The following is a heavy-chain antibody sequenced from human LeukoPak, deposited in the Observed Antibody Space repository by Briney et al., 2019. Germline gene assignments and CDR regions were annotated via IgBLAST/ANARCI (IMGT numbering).Heavy chain of an antibody. CDR1: GFTFSSDA. Sequence: GGSLRLSCAASGFTFSSDAMHWVRQPPGKGLEWVALISYQGNNKFYADSVKGRFTISRDNAKNSLYLQMNSLRAEDTALYYCAKAVTAILPIFDYWGQGTLVTVSS. D-gene: IGHD2-21*02. J-gene: IGHJ4*02. CDR2: ISYQGNNK. V-gene: IGHV3-30-3*01. CDR3: AKAVTAILPIFDY.